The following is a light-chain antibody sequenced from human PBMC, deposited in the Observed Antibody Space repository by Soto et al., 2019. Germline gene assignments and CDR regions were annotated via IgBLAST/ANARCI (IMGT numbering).Light chain of an antibody. Sequence: QSVLTQPPSVSAAPGQKVTISCSGSSSNIGNNYVSWYQQLPGTAPKLLIYDNNKRPSGIPDRFSGSKSGTSATLGITGLQTGQEADYYCGIWEFSLSVWVFGGGTKLTVL. J-gene: IGLJ3*02. CDR3: GIWEFSLSVWV. CDR2: DNN. V-gene: IGLV1-51*01. CDR1: SSNIGNNY.